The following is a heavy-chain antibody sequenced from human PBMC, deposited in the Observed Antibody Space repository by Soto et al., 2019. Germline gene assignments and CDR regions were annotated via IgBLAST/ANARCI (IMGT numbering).Heavy chain of an antibody. V-gene: IGHV3-53*01. CDR3: ARGRRRAYYDNRGYFILDH. Sequence: QPGGSLRLSCAASGFSVSSNDLTWVRQAPGKGLEWVSVLYIDGRAYYAESVKGRFTLSTDNSENSMYLQMNTLRDEGTAVYYCARGRRRAYYDNRGYFILDHWGQGTPVTVSS. CDR2: LYIDGRA. CDR1: GFSVSSND. D-gene: IGHD3-22*01. J-gene: IGHJ4*02.